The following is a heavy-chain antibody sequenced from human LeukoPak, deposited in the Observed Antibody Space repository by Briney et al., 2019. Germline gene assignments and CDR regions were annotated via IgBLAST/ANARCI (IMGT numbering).Heavy chain of an antibody. V-gene: IGHV4-39*07. Sequence: SETLSLTCTVSGGSISSGDYYWSWIRQPPGKGLESIGEINHSGSTNYNPSLKSRVTISVDTSKNQFSLKLSSVTAADTAVYYCARGQLRYFVWLPSTDFDYWGQGTLVTVSS. CDR2: INHSGST. CDR3: ARGQLRYFVWLPSTDFDY. D-gene: IGHD3-9*01. J-gene: IGHJ4*02. CDR1: GGSISSGDYY.